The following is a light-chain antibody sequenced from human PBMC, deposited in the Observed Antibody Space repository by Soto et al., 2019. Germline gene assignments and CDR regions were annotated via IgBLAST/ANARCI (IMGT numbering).Light chain of an antibody. CDR3: QQRSSWFRA. V-gene: IGKV3D-20*02. CDR2: GAS. CDR1: QSVSSSF. J-gene: IGKJ4*01. Sequence: EIVLTQSPGTLSLSPGERAALSCRASQSVSSSFLAWYQQKPGQAPRLLIYGASSRATGIPDRFSGSGSGTDFTLTISSLEPEDFAVYYCQQRSSWFRAFGGGTKVDIK.